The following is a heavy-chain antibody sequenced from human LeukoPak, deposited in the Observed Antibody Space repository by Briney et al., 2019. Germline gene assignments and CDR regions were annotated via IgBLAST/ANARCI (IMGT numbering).Heavy chain of an antibody. V-gene: IGHV4-59*08. J-gene: IGHJ4*02. CDR2: IYYSGST. CDR1: GGSMSNYY. CDR3: ARRSAAGARFDS. Sequence: PSETLSLTCNVSGGSMSNYYWSWIRQPPGKGLEWIGYIYYSGSTDYNPTLKSRVTISVDTSKSQFSLKLSSVAAADTAVYYCARRSAAGARFDSWGQGTLVTVSS. D-gene: IGHD6-13*01.